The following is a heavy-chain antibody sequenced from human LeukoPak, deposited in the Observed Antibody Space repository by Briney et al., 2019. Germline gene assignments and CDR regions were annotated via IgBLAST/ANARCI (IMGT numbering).Heavy chain of an antibody. Sequence: GGSLRLSCTLAGFTPGDFAMSWVRQAPGEGLGWVGFIRSKAYGGTTEYAAAVKGRFNISKDNPKNPQYLQMGSLTAEDMAVYYCARSGSYGPGSPQHHWGQGTLVTVSS. D-gene: IGHD5-18*01. J-gene: IGHJ5*02. CDR2: IRSKAYGGTT. CDR1: GFTPGDFA. CDR3: ARSGSYGPGSPQHH. V-gene: IGHV3-49*04.